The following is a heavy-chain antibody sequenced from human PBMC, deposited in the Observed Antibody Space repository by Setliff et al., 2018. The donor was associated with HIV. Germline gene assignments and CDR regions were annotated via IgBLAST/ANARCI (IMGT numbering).Heavy chain of an antibody. CDR2: INPNSGVT. CDR3: ARSSYQQVDQKWVNWFDP. Sequence: ASVKVSCKASGYTFTGYYIHWVRQAPGQGLEWMGRINPNSGVTNYTQKFQGRVAMTRDTSINAVYMELSRLTFGDTAVYYCARSSYQQVDQKWVNWFDPWGQGTLVTVSS. D-gene: IGHD3-16*02. CDR1: GYTFTGYY. V-gene: IGHV1-2*06. J-gene: IGHJ5*02.